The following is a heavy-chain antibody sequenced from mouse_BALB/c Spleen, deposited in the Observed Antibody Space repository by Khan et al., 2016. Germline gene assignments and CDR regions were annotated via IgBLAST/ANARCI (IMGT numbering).Heavy chain of an antibody. CDR2: ISSGGTT. J-gene: IGHJ4*01. CDR1: GFTFSSYA. CDR3: AREENALDY. V-gene: IGHV5-6-5*01. Sequence: EVELVESGGGLVKPGGSLKFSCAASGFTFSSYAMSWVRQTPEKRLEWVASISSGGTTYYPDSVKGRITISSDDARNILYLQRNSLRSEDTSIYYCAREENALDYWGQGTSVTVAS.